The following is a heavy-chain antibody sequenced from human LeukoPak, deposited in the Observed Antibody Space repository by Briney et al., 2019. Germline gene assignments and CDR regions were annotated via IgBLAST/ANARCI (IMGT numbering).Heavy chain of an antibody. Sequence: GGSLRLSCATSGFSFSTYTMSWVRQAPGKGLEWISSISVDGGRTTYADSVQGRFTISRDNSKNTLYLQMNSLRVDDTAVYYCAPIGGWGTYHLDHWGQGPLVTVSS. CDR2: ISVDGGRT. V-gene: IGHV3-23*01. D-gene: IGHD3-16*01. CDR1: GFSFSTYT. J-gene: IGHJ4*02. CDR3: APIGGWGTYHLDH.